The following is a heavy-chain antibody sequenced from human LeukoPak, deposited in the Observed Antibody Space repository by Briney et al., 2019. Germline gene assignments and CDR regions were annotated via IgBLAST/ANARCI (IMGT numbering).Heavy chain of an antibody. CDR1: GYTFTGYY. V-gene: IGHV1-2*02. D-gene: IGHD2-15*01. J-gene: IGHJ4*02. CDR2: INPISGGT. Sequence: GASVKVSCKASGYTFTGYYMHWVRQAPGQGPEWMGWINPISGGTKYAQKFQGRVTMTRDTSSSTAYMELNRLRSGDTAVYYCARAECSSGSCSNDYWGQGTLVTVSS. CDR3: ARAECSSGSCSNDY.